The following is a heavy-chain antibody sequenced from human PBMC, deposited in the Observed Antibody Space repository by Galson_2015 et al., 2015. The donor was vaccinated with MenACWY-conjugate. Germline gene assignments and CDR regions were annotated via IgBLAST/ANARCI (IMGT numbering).Heavy chain of an antibody. V-gene: IGHV3-23*01. J-gene: IGHJ5*01. CDR1: GFTFSSYA. D-gene: IGHD3-9*01. Sequence: SLRLSCAASGFTFSSYAMSWVRQAPGKGLEWVSVITGRGTVAYYADSVKGRFTMSRDNSKNTVYLEMNSLRAEDTAIYYCAKDLQYFGWLFQFDSWGQGTLVTVSS. CDR2: ITGRGTVA. CDR3: AKDLQYFGWLFQFDS.